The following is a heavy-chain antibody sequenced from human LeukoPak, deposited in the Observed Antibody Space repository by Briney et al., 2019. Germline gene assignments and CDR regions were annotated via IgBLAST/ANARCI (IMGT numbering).Heavy chain of an antibody. CDR3: ARDPKYVRDY. Sequence: LSLTCTVSGGSIASSNYYWGWIRQPPGKGLEWVSYISSSGNTIYYADSVKGRFTISRDNAENSLYLQMTSLRAEDTAVYYCARDPKYVRDYWGQGTLVTVSS. J-gene: IGHJ4*02. CDR2: ISSSGNTI. D-gene: IGHD3-16*01. V-gene: IGHV3-11*04. CDR1: GGSIASSNYY.